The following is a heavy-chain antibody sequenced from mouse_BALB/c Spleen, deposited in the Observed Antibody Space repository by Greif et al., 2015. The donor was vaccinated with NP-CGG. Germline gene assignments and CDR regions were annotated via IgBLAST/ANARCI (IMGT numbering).Heavy chain of an antibody. CDR1: GFTFSDHG. J-gene: IGHJ2*01. CDR2: ISNLAYSI. CDR3: ARDYYGSSYYFDY. V-gene: IGHV5-15*02. Sequence: EVQGVESGGGLVQPGGSRKLSCAASGFTFSDHGMAWVRQAPGKGPEWVAFISNLAYSIYYADTVTGRFTISRENAKNTLYLEMSSLRSEDTAMYYCARDYYGSSYYFDYWGQGTTLTVSS. D-gene: IGHD1-1*01.